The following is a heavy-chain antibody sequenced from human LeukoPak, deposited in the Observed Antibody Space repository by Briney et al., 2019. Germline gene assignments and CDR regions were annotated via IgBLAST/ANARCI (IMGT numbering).Heavy chain of an antibody. V-gene: IGHV3-23*01. J-gene: IGHJ5*02. CDR2: ISGSGVST. D-gene: IGHD5-18*01. CDR1: GFTFSSYA. Sequence: GGSLRLSCAASGFTFSSYAMSWVRQAPGKGLEWVSAISGSGVSTYYADSVKGRSTISRDNSKNTLYLQMNSLRAEDTAVYYCARGDTAMVTGWFDPWGQGTLVTVSS. CDR3: ARGDTAMVTGWFDP.